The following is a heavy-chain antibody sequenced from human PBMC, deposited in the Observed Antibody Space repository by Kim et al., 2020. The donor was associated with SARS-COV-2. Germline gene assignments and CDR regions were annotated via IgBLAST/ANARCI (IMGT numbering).Heavy chain of an antibody. D-gene: IGHD3-22*01. CDR3: ARASVIVGEYYYYGMDV. CDR1: GFTFSTYG. Sequence: GGSLRLSCIASGFTFSTYGMHWVRQAPGKGLEWVAVIWYDGRYKYYGDSMKGRFTSSRDNSKNTVYLQMNSLRAEDTALYYCARASVIVGEYYYYGMDVCGQGATVTVSS. J-gene: IGHJ6*02. V-gene: IGHV3-33*01. CDR2: IWYDGRYK.